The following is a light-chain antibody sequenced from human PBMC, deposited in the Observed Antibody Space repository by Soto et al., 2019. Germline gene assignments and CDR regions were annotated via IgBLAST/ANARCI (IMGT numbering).Light chain of an antibody. CDR1: SSDVGGYNY. CDR2: EVS. CDR3: ISYTDFSGPYV. V-gene: IGLV2-14*01. Sequence: QSVLTQLASVSGSPGQSITISCTGSSSDVGGYNYVSWYEHHPGKAPKLLISEVSNRPSGISNRFSGSKSGNTASLTISGLQAEDEANYFCISYTDFSGPYVFGTGTKVTVL. J-gene: IGLJ1*01.